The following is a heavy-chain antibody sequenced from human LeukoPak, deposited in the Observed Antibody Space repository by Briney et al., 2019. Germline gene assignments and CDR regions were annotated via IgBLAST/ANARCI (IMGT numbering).Heavy chain of an antibody. D-gene: IGHD1-14*01. CDR1: GFTFSIYG. V-gene: IGHV3-21*01. Sequence: PGGSLRLSCAASGFTFSIYGMNWVRQAPGKGLEWVSSISSSNSYIYYADSVKGRFTISRDNAKNSLYLQMNSLRAEDTAVYYCARTYNPDYWGQGTLVTVSS. CDR3: ARTYNPDY. J-gene: IGHJ4*02. CDR2: ISSSNSYI.